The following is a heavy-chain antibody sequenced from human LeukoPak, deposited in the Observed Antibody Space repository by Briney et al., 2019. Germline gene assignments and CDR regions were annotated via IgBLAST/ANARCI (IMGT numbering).Heavy chain of an antibody. CDR2: ISGSGGST. J-gene: IGHJ3*02. Sequence: GGSLRLSCAASGFTFSSYAMSWVRQAPGKGLEWVSAISGSGGSTYYADSVKGRFTISRDNSKNTLYLQMNSLRAEDTAVYYCAKGIYYDSSGYYLGGGAFDIWGQGTMVTVSS. D-gene: IGHD3-22*01. CDR1: GFTFSSYA. V-gene: IGHV3-23*01. CDR3: AKGIYYDSSGYYLGGGAFDI.